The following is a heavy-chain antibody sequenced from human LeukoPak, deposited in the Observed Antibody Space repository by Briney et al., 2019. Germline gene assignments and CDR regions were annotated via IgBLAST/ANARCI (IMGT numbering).Heavy chain of an antibody. CDR2: IYYSGST. CDR3: ARTHSYYYDSSGYYFDY. Sequence: PSETLSLTCTVSAGSISSHYWSWIRQPPGKGLEWIGYIYYSGSTNYNPSLKSRVIISVDTSKNQFSLKLSSVTAADTAVYYCARTHSYYYDSSGYYFDYWGQGTLVTVSS. CDR1: AGSISSHY. D-gene: IGHD3-22*01. J-gene: IGHJ4*02. V-gene: IGHV4-59*11.